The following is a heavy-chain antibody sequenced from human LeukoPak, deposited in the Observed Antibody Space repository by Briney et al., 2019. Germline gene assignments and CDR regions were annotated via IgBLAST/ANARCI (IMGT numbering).Heavy chain of an antibody. CDR1: GYTLTSYG. V-gene: IGHV1-2*02. Sequence: ASVKVSCKASGYTLTSYGISWVRQAPGQGLEWMGWINPDSGGTNYAQRFQGRVTMTRDTSISTAYMELSRLRSDDTAFYYCARAGVWDYNDSSGYHNGAFDIWGQGTMVTVSS. CDR3: ARAGVWDYNDSSGYHNGAFDI. CDR2: INPDSGGT. D-gene: IGHD3-22*01. J-gene: IGHJ3*02.